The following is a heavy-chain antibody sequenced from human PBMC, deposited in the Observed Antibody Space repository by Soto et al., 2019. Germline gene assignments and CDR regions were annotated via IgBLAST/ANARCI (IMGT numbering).Heavy chain of an antibody. Sequence: SETLSLTCAVYGGSFSGYYWSWIRQPPGKGLEWIGEINHSGSTNYNPSLKSRVTISVDTSKNQFSLKLSSVTAADTAVYYCVSRVGSSSSLDYWGQGTLVTVSS. D-gene: IGHD6-6*01. CDR2: INHSGST. V-gene: IGHV4-34*01. CDR1: GGSFSGYY. CDR3: VSRVGSSSSLDY. J-gene: IGHJ4*02.